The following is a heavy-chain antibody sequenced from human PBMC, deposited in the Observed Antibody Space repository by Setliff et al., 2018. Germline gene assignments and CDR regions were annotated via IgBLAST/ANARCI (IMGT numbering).Heavy chain of an antibody. J-gene: IGHJ3*01. D-gene: IGHD2-8*01. CDR3: VHNADFIGTFNT. CDR2: ISDSGDTT. CDR1: GFTFSNNA. Sequence: PGGSLRLSCVASGFTFSNNAMNWVRQAPGGGLEWVSGISDSGDTTIYADSVEGRFTISRDDSKNTVYLQMSSLKIEDTAVYYCVHNADFIGTFNTWGQGTMVTV. V-gene: IGHV3-23*01.